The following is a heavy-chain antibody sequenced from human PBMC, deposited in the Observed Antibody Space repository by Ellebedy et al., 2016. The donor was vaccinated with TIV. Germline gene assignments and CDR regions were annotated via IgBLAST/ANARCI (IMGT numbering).Heavy chain of an antibody. CDR3: TKGFSHYYDSSAYSD. J-gene: IGHJ4*02. V-gene: IGHV3-30*18. Sequence: GESLKISCAASGFTFGNFGIHWVRQAPGKGLEWVAVMSYDGSNKNYADSVKGRFTISRDNSKNTLYMQMNSLRVEDTAVYYCTKGFSHYYDSSAYSDWGQGTLVTVSS. CDR1: GFTFGNFG. CDR2: MSYDGSNK. D-gene: IGHD3-22*01.